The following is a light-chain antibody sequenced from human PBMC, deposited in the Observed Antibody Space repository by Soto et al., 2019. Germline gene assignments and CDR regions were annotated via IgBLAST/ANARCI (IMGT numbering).Light chain of an antibody. CDR3: QQRSNWPLT. Sequence: EIVLTQSPGTLSLSPGERATLSCRASQSVSSSYLAWYQQKPGQAPRLLIYDASSRATGIPARFSGTGSGTDFTLTIGSLEPEDFAVYYCQQRSNWPLTFGQGTRLEI. V-gene: IGKV3D-20*02. CDR1: QSVSSSY. J-gene: IGKJ5*01. CDR2: DAS.